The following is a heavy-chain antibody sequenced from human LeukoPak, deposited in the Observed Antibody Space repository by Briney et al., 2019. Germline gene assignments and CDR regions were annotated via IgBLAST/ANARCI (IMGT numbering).Heavy chain of an antibody. Sequence: PGGSLRLSCAASGFTFSSYAMSWVRQAPGKGLEWVSSISSSSSYIYYADSVKGRFTISRDNAKNSLYLQMNSLRAEDTAVYYCAREGYCSSTSCHGGLDAFDIWGQGTMVTVSS. CDR3: AREGYCSSTSCHGGLDAFDI. D-gene: IGHD2-2*01. J-gene: IGHJ3*02. CDR1: GFTFSSYA. V-gene: IGHV3-21*01. CDR2: ISSSSSYI.